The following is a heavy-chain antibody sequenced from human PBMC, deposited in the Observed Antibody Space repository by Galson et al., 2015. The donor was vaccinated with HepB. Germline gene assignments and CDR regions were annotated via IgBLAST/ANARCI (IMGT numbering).Heavy chain of an antibody. CDR1: GGTFSSYA. J-gene: IGHJ3*02. D-gene: IGHD3-10*01. Sequence: SVKVSCKASGGTFSSYAISWVRQAPGQGLEWMGRIIPILGIANYAQKFQGRVTITADKSTSTAYMELSSLRSEDTAVYYCARMVRGVIITPGAFDIWGQGTMVTVSS. CDR2: IIPILGIA. V-gene: IGHV1-69*04. CDR3: ARMVRGVIITPGAFDI.